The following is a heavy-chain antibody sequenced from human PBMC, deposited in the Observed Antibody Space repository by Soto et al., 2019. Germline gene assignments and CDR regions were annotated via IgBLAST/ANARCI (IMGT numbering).Heavy chain of an antibody. CDR3: ARPPGSGTLFAN. CDR1: GYSFTNYW. Sequence: GESLKISCQGSGYSFTNYWIGWVRQVPGRGLEWVGIIYPGYSDIRYRPSFQGRVTISADKSINTAYLQWSSLRASDTAIYYCARPPGSGTLFANWGQGTPVTVSS. D-gene: IGHD2-15*01. J-gene: IGHJ4*02. V-gene: IGHV5-51*01. CDR2: IYPGYSDI.